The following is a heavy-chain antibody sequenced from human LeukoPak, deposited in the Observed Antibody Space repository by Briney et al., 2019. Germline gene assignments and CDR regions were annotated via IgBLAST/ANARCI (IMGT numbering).Heavy chain of an antibody. CDR1: GYTFTSYA. V-gene: IGHV7-4-1*02. D-gene: IGHD6-13*01. J-gene: IGHJ4*02. Sequence: ASVKVSCKASGYTFTSYAMNWVRQAPGQGLEWMGWINTNTGNPTYAQGFTGRFVFSLDTSVSTAYLQISSLKAEDTAVYYCARGIAAAGSYLFDYWGQGTLVTVSS. CDR3: ARGIAAAGSYLFDY. CDR2: INTNTGNP.